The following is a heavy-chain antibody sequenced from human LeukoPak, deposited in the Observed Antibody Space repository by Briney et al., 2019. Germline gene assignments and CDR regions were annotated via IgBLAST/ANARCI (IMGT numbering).Heavy chain of an antibody. V-gene: IGHV6-1*01. D-gene: IGHD6-13*01. CDR3: ARRGVSSSWYFDY. J-gene: IGHJ4*02. CDR2: TYFRTKWYN. Sequence: SQTLSLTCAISGDSVSSNSAAWNWIRQSPSRGLEWLGRTYFRTKWYNDYAVSVKSRITINPDTSKNQFSLHLNSVTPEDTAVYYCARRGVSSSWYFDYWGQGTLVTVSP. CDR1: GDSVSSNSAA.